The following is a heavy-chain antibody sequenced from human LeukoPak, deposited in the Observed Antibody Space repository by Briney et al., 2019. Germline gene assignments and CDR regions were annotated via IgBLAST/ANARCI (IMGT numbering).Heavy chain of an antibody. V-gene: IGHV4-59*08. D-gene: IGHD3-10*01. J-gene: IGHJ6*03. CDR3: ARLRGSGGSGSYYTYYYYMDV. CDR1: GGSISTYY. CDR2: IYYSGST. Sequence: PSETLSLTCSVSGGSISTYYWNWIRQPPGKGLEWIGYIYYSGSTNYNPSLKSRVTISVDTSKNQFSLKLSSVTAADTAVYYCARLRGSGGSGSYYTYYYYMDVWGKGTTVTISS.